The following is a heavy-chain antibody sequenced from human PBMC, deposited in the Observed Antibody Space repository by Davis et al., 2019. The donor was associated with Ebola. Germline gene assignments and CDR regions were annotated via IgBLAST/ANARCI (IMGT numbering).Heavy chain of an antibody. Sequence: SETLSLTCAVSGGSISSSNWWSWVRQPPGKGLEWIGEINHSGSTNYNPSLKSRVTISVDTSKNQFSLKLSSVTAADTAVYYCAKWPALGYCSSTSCYRWFDPWGQGTLVTVSS. CDR2: INHSGST. J-gene: IGHJ5*02. CDR1: GGSISSSNW. D-gene: IGHD2-2*02. CDR3: AKWPALGYCSSTSCYRWFDP. V-gene: IGHV4-4*02.